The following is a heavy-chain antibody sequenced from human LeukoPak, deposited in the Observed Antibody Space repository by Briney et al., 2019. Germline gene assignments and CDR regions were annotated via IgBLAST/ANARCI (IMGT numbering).Heavy chain of an antibody. CDR2: INHSGST. CDR1: GGSFSGYY. V-gene: IGHV4-34*01. Sequence: SETLSLTCAVYGGSFSGYYWSWIRQPPGKGLEWIGEINHSGSTNYNPSLKSRITISVDTSKNQFSLKLSSVTAADTAVYYCSTLLVSGGHKRRYYYYYMDVWGKGTTVTVSS. CDR3: STLLVSGGHKRRYYYYYMDV. J-gene: IGHJ6*03. D-gene: IGHD5-12*01.